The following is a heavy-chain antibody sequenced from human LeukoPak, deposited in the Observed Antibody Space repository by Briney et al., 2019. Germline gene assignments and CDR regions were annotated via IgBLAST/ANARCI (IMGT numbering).Heavy chain of an antibody. CDR3: ARAIWFGELPYYYYYYMDV. J-gene: IGHJ6*03. V-gene: IGHV4-61*02. CDR1: GGSISSSSYY. Sequence: PSETLSLTCTVSGGSISSSSYYWGWIRQPAGKGLEWIGRISSSGSTNYNPSLKSRVTISVDTSKNQFSLKLSSVTAADTAVYYCARAIWFGELPYYYYYYMDVWGKGTTVTVSS. D-gene: IGHD3-10*01. CDR2: ISSSGST.